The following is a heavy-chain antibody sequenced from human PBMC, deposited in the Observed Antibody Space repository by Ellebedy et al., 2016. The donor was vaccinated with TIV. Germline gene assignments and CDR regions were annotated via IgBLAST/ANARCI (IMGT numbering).Heavy chain of an antibody. Sequence: AASVKVSCKASGYTFTSYDINWVRQAAGLGLEWMGWMNPNSGYTGSAQEFQGRVTMTANTSISTAYMELSSLTSEDTAVYYCARGPVGAAYWGQGTLVTVSS. V-gene: IGHV1-8*01. D-gene: IGHD1-26*01. CDR1: GYTFTSYD. CDR3: ARGPVGAAY. CDR2: MNPNSGYT. J-gene: IGHJ4*02.